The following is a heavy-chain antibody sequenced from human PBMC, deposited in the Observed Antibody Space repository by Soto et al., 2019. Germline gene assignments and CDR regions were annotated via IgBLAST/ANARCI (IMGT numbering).Heavy chain of an antibody. Sequence: SCAASGFTFSRYDMHWVRQGIGKGLEWVSAIGIAGDTHYSGSVKGRFTISRDNAKNSLYLQMNSLRAEDTAVYYCARFYYDSSGYLPSPYYYYYGMDVWGQGTTVTVSS. J-gene: IGHJ6*02. V-gene: IGHV3-13*01. CDR1: GFTFSRYD. CDR3: ARFYYDSSGYLPSPYYYYYGMDV. D-gene: IGHD3-22*01. CDR2: IGIAGDT.